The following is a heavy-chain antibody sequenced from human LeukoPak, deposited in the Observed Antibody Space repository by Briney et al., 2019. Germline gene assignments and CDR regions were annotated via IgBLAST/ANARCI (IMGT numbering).Heavy chain of an antibody. CDR3: TRGHYYGSGTYFDEDTFDI. V-gene: IGHV3-72*01. D-gene: IGHD3-10*01. CDR2: AKNKVGSYTI. Sequence: GGSPRLSCAASGFTFSDHYMDWIRQVPGKGLEWVGRAKNKVGSYTIQYAASVRGRFSISRDDSKNSLYLQMNSLKTEDTAVYYCTRGHYYGSGTYFDEDTFDIWGRGTMVTVSS. J-gene: IGHJ3*02. CDR1: GFTFSDHY.